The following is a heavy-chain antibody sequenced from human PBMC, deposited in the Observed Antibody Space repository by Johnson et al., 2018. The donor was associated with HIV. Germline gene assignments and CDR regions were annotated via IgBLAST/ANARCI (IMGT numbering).Heavy chain of an antibody. D-gene: IGHD1-26*01. Sequence: MQLVESGGGVVQPGRSLRLSCAASGFTFSSYGIHWVRQAPGKGLEWVALISYDGSNKYYADSVQGRFTISRDNSKNTLYLHMNSLSAEDTAVYYCAKENGGTGELLHWYFDLWGRGTLVTVSS. CDR2: ISYDGSNK. J-gene: IGHJ2*01. CDR3: AKENGGTGELLHWYFDL. V-gene: IGHV3-30*18. CDR1: GFTFSSYG.